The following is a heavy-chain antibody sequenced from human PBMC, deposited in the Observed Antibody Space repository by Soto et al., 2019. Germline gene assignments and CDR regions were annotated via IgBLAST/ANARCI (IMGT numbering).Heavy chain of an antibody. V-gene: IGHV4-31*03. Sequence: SDTLSPPCTVSGGSIISGGYYWSWIRQHPGTGLEWIGYIYYSGSTYYNPSLKSRVTISVDTSKNQFSLKLSSVTAADTAVYYCARESLGYCSGGSCPTHYYYYGMDVWGQGTTVTVSS. D-gene: IGHD2-15*01. CDR2: IYYSGST. J-gene: IGHJ6*02. CDR3: ARESLGYCSGGSCPTHYYYYGMDV. CDR1: GGSIISGGYY.